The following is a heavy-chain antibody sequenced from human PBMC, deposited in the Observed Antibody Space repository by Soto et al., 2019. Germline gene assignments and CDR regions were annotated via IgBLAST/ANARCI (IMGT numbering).Heavy chain of an antibody. V-gene: IGHV3-23*01. CDR2: ISGSGGST. CDR3: ASAAREYYYYGMDV. CDR1: GFTFSSYA. J-gene: IGHJ6*02. Sequence: EVQLLESGGGLVQPGGSLRLSCAASGFTFSSYAMSWVRQAPGKGLEWVSAISGSGGSTYYADSVRGRFTISRDNSKNTLYLQMNSLRAEDTVVYYCASAAREYYYYGMDVWGQGTTVTVSS.